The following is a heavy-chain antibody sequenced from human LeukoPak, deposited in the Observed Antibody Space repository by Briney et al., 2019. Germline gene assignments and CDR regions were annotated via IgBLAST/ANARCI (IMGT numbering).Heavy chain of an antibody. J-gene: IGHJ5*02. CDR3: ARDADTSEFFSWLDL. D-gene: IGHD3-22*01. CDR1: GFSFSSYD. Sequence: PGGSLRLSCAASGFSFSSYDMHWVRQAPGKGLEWVAIIWLDGSAEYYGDSVKGRFTVSRDNSKNTLYLQMNSLRVEDTAVYYCARDADTSEFFSWLDLWGQGTLVTVSS. V-gene: IGHV3-33*01. CDR2: IWLDGSAE.